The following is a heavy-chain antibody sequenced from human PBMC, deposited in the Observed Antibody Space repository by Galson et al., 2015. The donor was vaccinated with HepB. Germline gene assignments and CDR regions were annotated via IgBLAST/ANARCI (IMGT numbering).Heavy chain of an antibody. D-gene: IGHD3-22*01. CDR3: ARVKYYETSEVLDY. J-gene: IGHJ4*02. Sequence: SLRLSCAASGFTFSDYGMHWVRQAPGKGLEWVAVIWYDGRKYFYADSVRGRFTISRDNFKNTLHLQMNSLRDEDTAIYYCARVKYYETSEVLDYWGQGTLVSGSS. CDR2: IWYDGRKY. CDR1: GFTFSDYG. V-gene: IGHV3-33*01.